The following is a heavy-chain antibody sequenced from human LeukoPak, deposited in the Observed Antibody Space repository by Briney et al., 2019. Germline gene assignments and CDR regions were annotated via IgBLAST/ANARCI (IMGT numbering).Heavy chain of an antibody. D-gene: IGHD3-10*01. V-gene: IGHV1-18*01. CDR3: ARDRRITMVRGVDTYAFDI. CDR2: ISAYNGNT. CDR1: GYTFTSYG. Sequence: ASVKVSCKASGYTFTSYGISWVRQAPGQGLEWMGWISAYNGNTNYAQKLQGRVTMTTDTSMSTAYMELRSLRSDDTAVYYCARDRRITMVRGVDTYAFDIWGQGTMVTVSS. J-gene: IGHJ3*02.